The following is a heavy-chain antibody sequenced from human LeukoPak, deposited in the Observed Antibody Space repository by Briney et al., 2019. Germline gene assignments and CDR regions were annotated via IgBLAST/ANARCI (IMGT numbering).Heavy chain of an antibody. CDR2: IYYSGST. CDR1: GGSISSSSYY. J-gene: IGHJ3*02. CDR3: ARVTIITMIVIGAFDI. D-gene: IGHD3-22*01. Sequence: PSETLSLTCTVSGGSISSSSYYWGWIRQPPGKGLEWIGSIYYSGSTYYNPSLKSRVTISVDTSKNQFSLKLSSVTAADTAVYYCARVTIITMIVIGAFDIWGQGTMVTVSS. V-gene: IGHV4-39*07.